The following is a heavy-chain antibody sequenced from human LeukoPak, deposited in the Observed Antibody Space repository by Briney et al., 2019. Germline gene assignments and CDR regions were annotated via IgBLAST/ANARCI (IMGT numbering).Heavy chain of an antibody. V-gene: IGHV3-21*01. Sequence: PGGSVRLSCAASGFTVSSNYMNWVRQAPGKGLEWVSSISSGSSYIYYADSVKGRFTISRENAKNSLYLQMDSLRAEDTAVYYCARLTGNYGDYWGQGTLVTVSS. CDR3: ARLTGNYGDY. CDR2: ISSGSSYI. J-gene: IGHJ4*02. D-gene: IGHD3-10*01. CDR1: GFTVSSNY.